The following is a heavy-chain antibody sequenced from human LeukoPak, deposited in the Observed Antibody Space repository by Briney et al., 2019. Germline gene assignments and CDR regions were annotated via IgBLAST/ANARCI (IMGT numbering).Heavy chain of an antibody. D-gene: IGHD6-13*01. CDR1: GGSISSYY. Sequence: SETLSLTCTVSGGSISSYYWSWIRQPPGKGLGWIGYIYYSGSTNYNPSLKSRVTISVDTSKNQFSLKLSSVTAADTAVYYCARYSSSWYGYYYYYMDVWGKGTTVTVSS. CDR2: IYYSGST. CDR3: ARYSSSWYGYYYYYMDV. J-gene: IGHJ6*03. V-gene: IGHV4-59*01.